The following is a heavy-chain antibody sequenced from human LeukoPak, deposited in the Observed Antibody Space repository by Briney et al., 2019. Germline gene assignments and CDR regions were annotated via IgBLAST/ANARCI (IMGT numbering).Heavy chain of an antibody. CDR1: GDSLSSNSAT. D-gene: IGHD2-8*01. V-gene: IGHV6-1*01. CDR3: ARFGVSDYYFDY. CDR2: TYYRSNWYN. J-gene: IGHJ4*02. Sequence: SQTLSLTCVISGDSLSSNSATWNWIRQSPSRGLEWLGRTYYRSNWYNDYALSVKSRITFIPDTSKNQFSLQLNSVTPEDTAVYYCARFGVSDYYFDYWGQGTLVTVSS.